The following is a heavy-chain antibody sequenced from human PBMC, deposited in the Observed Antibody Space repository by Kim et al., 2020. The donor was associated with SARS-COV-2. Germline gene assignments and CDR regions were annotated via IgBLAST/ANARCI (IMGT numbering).Heavy chain of an antibody. D-gene: IGHD3-10*01. Sequence: ASVKVSCKASGYTFSHYAIHWVRQAPGQRLEWMGWINAGNGYTKYSENFQGRVTFTSDTSASTAYMDLSSLRSEDTAMFFCVRGIGRFGANYGMDVSGRGTTVIVSS. V-gene: IGHV1-3*01. J-gene: IGHJ6*02. CDR3: VRGIGRFGANYGMDV. CDR1: GYTFSHYA. CDR2: INAGNGYT.